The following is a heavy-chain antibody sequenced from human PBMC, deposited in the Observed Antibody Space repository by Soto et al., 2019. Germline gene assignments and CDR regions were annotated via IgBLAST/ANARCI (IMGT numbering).Heavy chain of an antibody. CDR2: IDPSDSST. D-gene: IGHD3-3*01. J-gene: IGHJ6*02. CDR1: GYSFGNYW. CDR3: ALPLHYDFWGRLVNYGMDV. V-gene: IGHV5-10-1*01. Sequence: PGESLKISCKGSGYSFGNYWITWVRQMAGKGLEWMGRIDPSDSSTDYSPSFQGHVTMSVDKSINTAYLQWSGLEASDTAIYYCALPLHYDFWGRLVNYGMDVWGPGTTVTV.